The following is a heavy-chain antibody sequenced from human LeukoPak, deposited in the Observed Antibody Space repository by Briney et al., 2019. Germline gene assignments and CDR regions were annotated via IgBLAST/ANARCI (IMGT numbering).Heavy chain of an antibody. CDR3: ARVHTAMVTFDY. J-gene: IGHJ4*02. D-gene: IGHD5-18*01. V-gene: IGHV3-53*01. Sequence: GGSLTLSCAASGFTVSSNYMSWVRQPPGKWLEWVSVIYSGGSTYYADSVKGRLTISRDNSKNTLYLQMNSLRAEDTAVYYCARVHTAMVTFDYWGQGTLVTVSS. CDR1: GFTVSSNY. CDR2: IYSGGST.